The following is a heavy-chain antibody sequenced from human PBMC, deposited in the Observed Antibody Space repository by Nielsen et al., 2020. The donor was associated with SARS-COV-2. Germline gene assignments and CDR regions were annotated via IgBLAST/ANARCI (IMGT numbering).Heavy chain of an antibody. CDR2: IYYSGST. V-gene: IGHV4-39*01. CDR3: ARHTDDGVGTRYYYYYMDV. J-gene: IGHJ6*03. Sequence: WLRQPPGKGLEWIGSIYYSGSTYYNPSLKSRVTISVDTSKNQFSLKVNSVTAADTAVYYCARHTDDGVGTRYYYYYMDVWGKGTTVTVSS. D-gene: IGHD4-23*01.